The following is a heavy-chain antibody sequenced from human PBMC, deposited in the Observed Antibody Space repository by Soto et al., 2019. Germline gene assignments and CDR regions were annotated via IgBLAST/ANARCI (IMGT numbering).Heavy chain of an antibody. D-gene: IGHD2-2*01. CDR1: GDSMNSRDW. CDR3: ARGGGSPYHDHEFDY. J-gene: IGHJ4*02. Sequence: SETLSLTCAVSGDSMNSRDWWSWVRQSPGKGLEWIGEVRPGGSTNYNAALSNRVTISVDESKNQFSLRLTSVTAADTAVYYCARGGGSPYHDHEFDYWGQGILVTVSS. V-gene: IGHV4-4*02. CDR2: VRPGGST.